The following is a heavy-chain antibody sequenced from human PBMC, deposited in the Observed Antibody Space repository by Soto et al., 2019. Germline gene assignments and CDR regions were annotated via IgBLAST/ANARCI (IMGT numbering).Heavy chain of an antibody. J-gene: IGHJ6*02. CDR3: ARHNGALDGGYYYDTDV. V-gene: IGHV4-39*01. Sequence: SETLSLTCTVCSGSISSSSYYWGWIRQPPGKDLERNRRIYYSGYTYYNPSLKSRVTISVDTSKNQFSLKLSSVTAADTAVYYCARHNGALDGGYYYDTDVWGQGTTVTVSS. CDR2: IYYSGYT. CDR1: SGSISSSSYY. D-gene: IGHD4-17*01.